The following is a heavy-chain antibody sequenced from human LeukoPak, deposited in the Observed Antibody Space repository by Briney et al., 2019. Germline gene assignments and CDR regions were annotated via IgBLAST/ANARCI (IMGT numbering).Heavy chain of an antibody. CDR2: MNPNSGAT. CDR1: GYTFTNYD. Sequence: ASVKVSCKASGYTFTNYDINWVRQATGQGLEWLGWMNPNSGATGYVQKFQGRVTMTRDTSINTAYMELSSLTSDDTAVYYCARSGFGGGVSFDPWGQGTLVTVSS. V-gene: IGHV1-8*02. J-gene: IGHJ5*02. CDR3: ARSGFGGGVSFDP. D-gene: IGHD3-16*01.